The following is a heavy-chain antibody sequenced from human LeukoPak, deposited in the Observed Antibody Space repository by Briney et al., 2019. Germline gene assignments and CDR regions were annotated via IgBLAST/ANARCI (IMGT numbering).Heavy chain of an antibody. CDR2: IYYSGST. CDR3: ARETWIQLWLRSPDYYYYMDV. J-gene: IGHJ6*03. V-gene: IGHV4-31*03. D-gene: IGHD5-18*01. CDR1: GGSISSGGYY. Sequence: PSETLSLTCTVSGGSISSGGYYWSWIRQHPGKGLEWIGYIYYSGSTYYNPSLKSRVTISVDTSKNQFSLKLSSVTAADTAVYYCARETWIQLWLRSPDYYYYMDVWGKGTTVTVSS.